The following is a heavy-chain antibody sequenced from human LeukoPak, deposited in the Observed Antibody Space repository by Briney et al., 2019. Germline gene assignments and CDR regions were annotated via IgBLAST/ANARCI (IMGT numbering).Heavy chain of an antibody. Sequence: ASVKVSCKASGYTFSRYGISWVRQAPGQGLEWMGWISAYNGNTNYAQKLQGRVTMTTDTSTSTAYMELRSLRSDDTAVYHCARDPDGDYDFDYWGQGTLVTVSS. CDR2: ISAYNGNT. V-gene: IGHV1-18*01. CDR3: ARDPDGDYDFDY. D-gene: IGHD4-17*01. J-gene: IGHJ4*02. CDR1: GYTFSRYG.